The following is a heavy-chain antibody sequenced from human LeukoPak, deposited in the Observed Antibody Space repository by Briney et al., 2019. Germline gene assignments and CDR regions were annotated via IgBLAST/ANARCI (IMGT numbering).Heavy chain of an antibody. CDR3: ARGAPFYYDSSGYCDY. V-gene: IGHV3-48*03. CDR2: ISSSGSTI. D-gene: IGHD3-22*01. Sequence: GGSLRLSCAASGFTFSSYEMNWVRQAPGKGLEWVSYISSSGSTIYYADSVKGRFTISRDNAKNSLYLQMSSLRADDTAVYYCARGAPFYYDSSGYCDYWGQGTLVTVSS. J-gene: IGHJ4*02. CDR1: GFTFSSYE.